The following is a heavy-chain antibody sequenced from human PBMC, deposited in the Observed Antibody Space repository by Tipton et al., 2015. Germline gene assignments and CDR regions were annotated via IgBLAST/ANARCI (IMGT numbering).Heavy chain of an antibody. CDR1: GFSFSSFG. V-gene: IGHV3-30*18. D-gene: IGHD3-3*01. J-gene: IGHJ4*02. Sequence: SLRLSCAASGFSFSSFGMHWVRQAPGEGLEWVASISYDGTNKYADSVKGRFTISRDNSKNTLYLQMNSLRTEDTAVFYCAKQSFWSGYYSYFDHWGQGSLVTVSS. CDR2: ISYDGTNK. CDR3: AKQSFWSGYYSYFDH.